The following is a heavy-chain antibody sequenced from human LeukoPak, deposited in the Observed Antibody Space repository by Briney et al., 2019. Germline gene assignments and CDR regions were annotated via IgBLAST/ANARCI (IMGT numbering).Heavy chain of an antibody. J-gene: IGHJ4*02. Sequence: GGSLRLSCAASGFPFSNYAMSWVRQAPGKGLEWVSSLISSGAVTYYADSVKGRFTISRDNSKNTVHLQMDSLRAEDSAVYFCAKDRLGAMLYFDCWGQGTLVTVSS. D-gene: IGHD1-26*01. CDR1: GFPFSNYA. CDR2: LISSGAVT. V-gene: IGHV3-23*01. CDR3: AKDRLGAMLYFDC.